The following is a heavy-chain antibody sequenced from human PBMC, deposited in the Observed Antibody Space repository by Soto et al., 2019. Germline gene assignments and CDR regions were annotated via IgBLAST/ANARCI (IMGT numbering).Heavy chain of an antibody. V-gene: IGHV3-30-3*01. D-gene: IGHD2-2*02. J-gene: IGHJ6*02. CDR1: GFTFSSYA. CDR2: ISYDGSNK. Sequence: PGGSLRLSCAASGFTFSSYAMHWVRQAPGKGLEWVAVISYDGSNKYYADSVKGRFTISRDNSKNTLYLQMNSLRAEDTAVYYCARDIPGGYYGMDVWGQGTTVTVSS. CDR3: ARDIPGGYYGMDV.